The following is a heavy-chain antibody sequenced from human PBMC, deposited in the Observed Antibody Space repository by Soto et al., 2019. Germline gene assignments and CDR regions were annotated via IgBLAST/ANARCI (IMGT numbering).Heavy chain of an antibody. CDR3: AGTSWNYYYGMDV. V-gene: IGHV1-69*01. Sequence: QVQLVQSGAEVKKSGSSVKVSCKASGVTFRSYTISWVRQAPGQGLEWMGGIIPIFAPANYAQKFQGRVTITADESTSTAYMELSRLRFEDTAVYYCAGTSWNYYYGMDVWGQGTTVTVSS. CDR1: GVTFRSYT. CDR2: IIPIFAPA. J-gene: IGHJ6*02. D-gene: IGHD6-13*01.